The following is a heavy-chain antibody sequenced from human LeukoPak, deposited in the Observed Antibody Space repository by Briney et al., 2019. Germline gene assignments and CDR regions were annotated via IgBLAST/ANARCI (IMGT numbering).Heavy chain of an antibody. V-gene: IGHV4-34*01. CDR3: ARGHSIRSVVIISRFDY. CDR2: INHSGST. CDR1: GGSFSGYY. D-gene: IGHD3-3*01. J-gene: IGHJ4*02. Sequence: SETLSLTCAVYGGSFSGYYWSWIRQPPGKGLEWIGEINHSGSTNYNPSLQSRVTISVDTSKNQFPLQPSSVPAAGTGVYYCARGHSIRSVVIISRFDYWGQGTLVTVSS.